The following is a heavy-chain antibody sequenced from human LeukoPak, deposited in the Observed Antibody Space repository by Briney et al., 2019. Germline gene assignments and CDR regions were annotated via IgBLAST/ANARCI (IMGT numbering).Heavy chain of an antibody. V-gene: IGHV4-59*01. CDR3: ARDRPGGSSLDY. D-gene: IGHD6-13*01. J-gene: IGHJ4*02. CDR2: IYYTGST. CDR1: GESISGFY. Sequence: SETLSLTCIVSGESISGFYWNWIRQSPGKGLEWIGYIYYTGSTNYNPSLKSRVTISVDTSKNQFSLKLSSVTAADTAVYYCARDRPGGSSLDYWGQGTLVTVSS.